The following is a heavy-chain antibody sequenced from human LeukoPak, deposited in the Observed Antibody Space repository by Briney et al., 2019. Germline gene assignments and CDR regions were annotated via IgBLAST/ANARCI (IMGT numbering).Heavy chain of an antibody. CDR3: ARAEKPNWGNYYYYCMDV. D-gene: IGHD7-27*01. V-gene: IGHV1-18*01. CDR1: GYTFSSYG. Sequence: GASVKVSCKASGYTFSSYGISWVRQAPGQGLEWMGWISAYSGNTHYAQKFQGRVTMTTDTSTTTAYMELRGLRPDDTAVYYCARAEKPNWGNYYYYCMDVWGKGTTVTVSS. CDR2: ISAYSGNT. J-gene: IGHJ6*03.